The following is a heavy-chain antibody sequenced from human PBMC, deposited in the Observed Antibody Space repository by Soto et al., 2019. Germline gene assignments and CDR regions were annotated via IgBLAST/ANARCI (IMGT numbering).Heavy chain of an antibody. J-gene: IGHJ6*02. CDR3: ARTSDLQQIFFGLDV. CDR1: GGSITSGDYY. CDR2: IYHSGAT. D-gene: IGHD3-10*01. Sequence: VQLQESGPGLVKPSQTLSLTCTVSGGSITSGDYYWSWVRQPPGKGLEWIAYIYHSGATYSNPSLKSRLTISVDTSKNQFSLKLSSVTAADTAVYYCARTSDLQQIFFGLDVWGQGTTVTVSS. V-gene: IGHV4-30-4*01.